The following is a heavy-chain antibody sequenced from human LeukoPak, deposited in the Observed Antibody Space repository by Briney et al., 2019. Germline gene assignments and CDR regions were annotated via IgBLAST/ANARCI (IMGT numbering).Heavy chain of an antibody. CDR1: GFTFSSYA. CDR3: AKDRGAYYYDSSGYYRYFDY. Sequence: PGGSLRLSCAASGFTFSSYAMSWVRQAPGKGLEWVSAISGSGGSTYYADSVKGWFTISRDNSKNTLYLQMNSLRAEDTAVYYCAKDRGAYYYDSSGYYRYFDYWGQGTLVTVSS. CDR2: ISGSGGST. J-gene: IGHJ4*02. V-gene: IGHV3-23*01. D-gene: IGHD3-22*01.